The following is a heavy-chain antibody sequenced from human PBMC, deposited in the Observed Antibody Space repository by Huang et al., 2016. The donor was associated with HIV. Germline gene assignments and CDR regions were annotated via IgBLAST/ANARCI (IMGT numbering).Heavy chain of an antibody. CDR2: IYYKGST. V-gene: IGHV4-39*01. D-gene: IGHD3-10*01. Sequence: QLLLQESGPGLVKPSEALALTCAVSGGSIRSSDYHWGWIRQPPGKGLEWIGSIYYKGSTHYSPDLKSRVTIAVDTSKNLLFLNLTSMTAADTAVYYCARHREGPVAYYSGWGSHLNYMDVWGRGRTVVVSS. J-gene: IGHJ6*03. CDR1: GGSIRSSDYH. CDR3: ARHREGPVAYYSGWGSHLNYMDV.